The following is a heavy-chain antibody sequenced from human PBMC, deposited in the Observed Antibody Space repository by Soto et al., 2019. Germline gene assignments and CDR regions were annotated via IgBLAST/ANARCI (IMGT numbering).Heavy chain of an antibody. D-gene: IGHD3-22*01. J-gene: IGHJ4*02. CDR3: ASGVVVTGFDY. CDR2: IYSGGST. Sequence: GGSLRLSCAASGFTVSSNYMSWVRQAPGKGLEWVSAIYSGGSTYYADSVKGRFTISRDNSKNTLYLQMNSLRAEDTAVYYCASGVVVTGFDYWGQGTLVTVSS. CDR1: GFTVSSNY. V-gene: IGHV3-53*01.